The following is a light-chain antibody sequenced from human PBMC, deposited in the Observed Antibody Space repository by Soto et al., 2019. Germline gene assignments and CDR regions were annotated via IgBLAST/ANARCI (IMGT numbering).Light chain of an antibody. V-gene: IGLV1-40*01. Sequence: QSVLTQPPSVSGALGQRVTISCTGITSNIGAGYDVHWYQLLPGRAPKLLIYGNSNRPSGVPDRFSGSKSGTSASLAITGLQAEDEADYYCQSYDSSLSVVVFGGGTKLTVL. CDR1: TSNIGAGYD. J-gene: IGLJ2*01. CDR2: GNS. CDR3: QSYDSSLSVVV.